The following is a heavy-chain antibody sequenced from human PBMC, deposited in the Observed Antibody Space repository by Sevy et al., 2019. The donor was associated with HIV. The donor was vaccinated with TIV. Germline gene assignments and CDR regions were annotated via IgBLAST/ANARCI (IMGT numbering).Heavy chain of an antibody. CDR3: ARDMVGAHKGRYYYYGMDV. V-gene: IGHV3-21*01. CDR1: GFTFSSYS. D-gene: IGHD1-26*01. Sequence: GGSLRLSCAASGFTFSSYSMNWVRQAPGKGLEWVSSISSSSSYIYYADSVKGRFTISRDNAKNSLYLQMNSLRAEDTAVYYCARDMVGAHKGRYYYYGMDVWGQGTTVTVSS. J-gene: IGHJ6*02. CDR2: ISSSSSYI.